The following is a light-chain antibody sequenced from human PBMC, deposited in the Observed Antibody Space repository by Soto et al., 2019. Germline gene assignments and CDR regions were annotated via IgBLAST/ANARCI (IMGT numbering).Light chain of an antibody. J-gene: IGKJ4*01. V-gene: IGKV3-20*01. CDR2: GAS. CDR1: QRVSSSY. Sequence: EVVLTQSPGTLSLSPGEGATLSCRASQRVSSSYLAWYQQKAGQAPRLLIFGASSRASGIPDRFSGSGSGPDFPLSISRLERDDFAMYYCQQYGSCPLTFGGGTKVQLK. CDR3: QQYGSCPLT.